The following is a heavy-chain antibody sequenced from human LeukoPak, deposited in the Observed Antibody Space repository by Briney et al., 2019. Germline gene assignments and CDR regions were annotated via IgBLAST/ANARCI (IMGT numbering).Heavy chain of an antibody. CDR1: GDSISNYY. CDR3: ARQSPFSSTVAFFFDS. V-gene: IGHV4-59*08. D-gene: IGHD6-13*01. J-gene: IGHJ4*02. CDR2: IYYTGST. Sequence: SSETLSLTCTVSGDSISNYYWSWIRQLPGKGLEWIGYIYYTGSTSYNPSLKSRVTMSLDTSRNHISLKLTSVTAADTAMYYCARQSPFSSTVAFFFDSWGQGTLVTGSS.